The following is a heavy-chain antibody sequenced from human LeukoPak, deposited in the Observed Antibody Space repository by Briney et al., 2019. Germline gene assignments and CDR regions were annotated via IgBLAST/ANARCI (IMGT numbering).Heavy chain of an antibody. CDR2: IYYSGST. J-gene: IGHJ3*02. V-gene: IGHV4-39*07. CDR1: GGSISSSSYY. Sequence: SETLSLTCTVSGGSISSSSYYWGWIRQPPGKGLEWIGSIYYSGSTYYNPSLKSRVTISVDTSKNQFSLKLSSVTAADTAVYYCARPGWTTDAFDIWGQGTMVTVFS. D-gene: IGHD6-19*01. CDR3: ARPGWTTDAFDI.